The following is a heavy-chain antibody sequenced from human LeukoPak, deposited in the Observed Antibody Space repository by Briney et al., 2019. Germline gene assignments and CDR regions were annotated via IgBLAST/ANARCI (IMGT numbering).Heavy chain of an antibody. CDR3: TWEGRYFDY. D-gene: IGHD1-26*01. Sequence: PGGSLRLSCAAPGFSFTNAWMNWVRQPPGKGLEWVGRFKTNTDGGTTFYAAPVKGRFSISGDDSKSTLYLQMNSLKIEDTAVYYCTWEGRYFDYWGQGTLVTVSS. CDR1: GFSFTNAW. V-gene: IGHV3-15*01. CDR2: FKTNTDGGTT. J-gene: IGHJ4*02.